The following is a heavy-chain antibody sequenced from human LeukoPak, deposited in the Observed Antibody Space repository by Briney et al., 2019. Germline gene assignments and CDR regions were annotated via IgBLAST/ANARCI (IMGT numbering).Heavy chain of an antibody. CDR2: INHSGST. D-gene: IGHD2-21*02. CDR3: ARTTRRGDTGY. CDR1: GGSFSGYY. J-gene: IGHJ4*02. V-gene: IGHV4-34*01. Sequence: SETLSLTCAVYGGSFSGYYWSWIRQPPGKGLEWIGEINHSGSTNYNPSLKSRVTILVDTSKNQFSLKLSSVTAADTAVYYCARTTRRGDTGYWGQGTLVTVSS.